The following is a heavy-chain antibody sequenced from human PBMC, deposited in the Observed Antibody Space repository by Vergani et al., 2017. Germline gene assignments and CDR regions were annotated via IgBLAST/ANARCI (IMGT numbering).Heavy chain of an antibody. CDR1: GYTFTDHY. J-gene: IGHJ6*02. CDR3: ATPRTVITGGMEV. Sequence: EVQLVQSGAEVKKPGATMKISCKVSGYTFTDHYMHWVKQAPGKGLEWMGLVDPEDGETIYAEKFKGRVTIAADTSTDTAHLELSSLRSEDTAVYYCATPRTVITGGMEVWGQGTTVIVSS. V-gene: IGHV1-69-2*01. CDR2: VDPEDGET. D-gene: IGHD4-17*01.